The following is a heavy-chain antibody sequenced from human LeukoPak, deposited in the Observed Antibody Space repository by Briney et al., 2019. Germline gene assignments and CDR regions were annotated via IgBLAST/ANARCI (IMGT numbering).Heavy chain of an antibody. Sequence: SETLSFTCAVYGGAFSGYYWSWIRQPPGKRLEWIGEINHSGSTNYNPSLKSRVTISVDTSKNQFSLKLSSVTAADTAVYYCARGYSSSWLTFDYRGQGTLVTVSS. D-gene: IGHD6-13*01. CDR2: INHSGST. CDR3: ARGYSSSWLTFDY. V-gene: IGHV4-34*01. CDR1: GGAFSGYY. J-gene: IGHJ4*02.